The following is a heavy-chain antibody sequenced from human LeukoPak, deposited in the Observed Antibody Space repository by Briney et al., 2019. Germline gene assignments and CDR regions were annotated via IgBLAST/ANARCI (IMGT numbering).Heavy chain of an antibody. CDR2: INHSGST. V-gene: IGHV4-34*01. J-gene: IGHJ4*02. D-gene: IGHD5-18*01. CDR3: ASPPEVDTAMAGGFDY. Sequence: SETLSLTCAVYGGSFSGYYWSWIRQPPGKGLEWIGEINHSGSTNYNPSLKSRVTISVDTSKNQFSLKLSSVTAADTAVYYCASPPEVDTAMAGGFDYWGQGTLVTVSS. CDR1: GGSFSGYY.